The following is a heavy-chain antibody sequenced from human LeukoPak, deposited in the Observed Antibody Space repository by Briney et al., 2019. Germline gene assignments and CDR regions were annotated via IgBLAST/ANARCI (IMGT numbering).Heavy chain of an antibody. V-gene: IGHV4-59*08. CDR2: IYYSRSP. J-gene: IGHJ4*02. Sequence: KPSETLSLTCTVSDVSISSYYWSWIRQSPGKGLEWIGHIYYSRSPNYNPSLKSRVTISVDTSKNQFSLKLSSVTAADTAVYYCAMTFYGDGDYWGQGTLVTASS. CDR3: AMTFYGDGDY. CDR1: DVSISSYY. D-gene: IGHD4-17*01.